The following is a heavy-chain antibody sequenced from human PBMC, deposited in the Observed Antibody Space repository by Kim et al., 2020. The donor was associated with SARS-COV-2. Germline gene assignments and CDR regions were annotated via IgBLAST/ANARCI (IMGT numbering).Heavy chain of an antibody. J-gene: IGHJ4*02. Sequence: SETLSLRCSVSGGSISSSNYYWGWIRQTPGKGLDWIGSTSYSGGTHYNASLESRVTISVDMSENVFSLKLTSVTAADTGVYYCAKHGGGMATSFDYWGQGVLVTVSS. V-gene: IGHV4-39*01. D-gene: IGHD5-12*01. CDR3: AKHGGGMATSFDY. CDR2: TSYSGGT. CDR1: GGSISSSNYY.